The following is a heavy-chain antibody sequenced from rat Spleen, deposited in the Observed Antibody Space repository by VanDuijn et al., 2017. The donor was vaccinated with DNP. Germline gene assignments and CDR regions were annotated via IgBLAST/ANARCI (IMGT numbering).Heavy chain of an antibody. CDR1: GYSITSNY. V-gene: IGHV3-1*01. Sequence: EVQLQESGPGLVKPSQSLSLTCSVTGYSITSNYWGWIRQFPGNKMEWVGHMSYSGSTTYNPSLKSRISITRDTSKNQFFLQLNSVNTEDTATYYCARFDNYYYDGYYDYWGQGVMVTVSS. CDR3: ARFDNYYYDGYYDY. J-gene: IGHJ2*01. D-gene: IGHD1-12*03. CDR2: MSYSGST.